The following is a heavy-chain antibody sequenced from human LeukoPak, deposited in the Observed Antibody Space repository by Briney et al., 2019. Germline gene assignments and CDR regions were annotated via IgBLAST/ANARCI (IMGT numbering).Heavy chain of an antibody. J-gene: IGHJ4*02. CDR2: IKQDGSKK. V-gene: IGHV3-7*04. CDR3: TRVGYIDEGIDY. CDR1: GFPFSSYW. D-gene: IGHD5-24*01. Sequence: GGSLRLSCVASGFPFSSYWMTWVRQAPGKGLEWVANIKQDGSKKSYVDSVKGRFTISRDNAKNSLYLEMNSLRAEDTAIYYCTRVGYIDEGIDYWGQGTLVTVSS.